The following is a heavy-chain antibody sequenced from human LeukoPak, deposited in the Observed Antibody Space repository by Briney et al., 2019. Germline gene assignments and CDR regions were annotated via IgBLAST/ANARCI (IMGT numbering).Heavy chain of an antibody. V-gene: IGHV1-2*02. D-gene: IGHD2-2*02. Sequence: ASVRVSCKTSGYTFTGYYLHWVRQAPGQRPEWMGRIDPDSGGTHYGQKFQGRVTVTRDTSIATVYMELSGLTSDDTAVYYCARVPGPYTTSRFDFWGQGTLVTVSS. CDR3: ARVPGPYTTSRFDF. CDR1: GYTFTGYY. J-gene: IGHJ4*02. CDR2: IDPDSGGT.